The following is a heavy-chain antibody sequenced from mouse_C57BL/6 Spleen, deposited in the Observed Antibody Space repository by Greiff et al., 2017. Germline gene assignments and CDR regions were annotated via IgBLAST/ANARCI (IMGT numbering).Heavy chain of an antibody. Sequence: VHLVESGAELVKPGASVKISCKASGYAFSSYWMNWVKQRPGKGLEWIGQIYPGDGDTNYNGKFKGKATLTADKSSSTAYMQLSSLTSEDSAVYFCARRGTTVVDYWGQGTTLTVSS. CDR2: IYPGDGDT. CDR3: ARRGTTVVDY. D-gene: IGHD1-1*01. V-gene: IGHV1-80*01. J-gene: IGHJ2*01. CDR1: GYAFSSYW.